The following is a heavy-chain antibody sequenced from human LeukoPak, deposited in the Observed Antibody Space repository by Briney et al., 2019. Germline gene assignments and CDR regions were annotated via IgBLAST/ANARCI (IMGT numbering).Heavy chain of an antibody. J-gene: IGHJ4*02. Sequence: SETLSLTCVVSGVSLHRSFWTWVRQPPGKGLEWIGRIYSSGTTDYSPSLKSRLAISIDTSKNQFSLRLASMTAADTAVYFCGRRPAVDGPIDNWGQGILVAVSS. D-gene: IGHD3/OR15-3a*01. CDR2: IYSSGTT. CDR3: GRRPAVDGPIDN. CDR1: GVSLHRSF. V-gene: IGHV4-59*01.